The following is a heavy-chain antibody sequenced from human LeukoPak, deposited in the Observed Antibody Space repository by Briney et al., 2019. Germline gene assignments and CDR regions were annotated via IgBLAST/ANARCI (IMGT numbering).Heavy chain of an antibody. CDR1: GTSISSHC. CDR2: IYYTGST. CDR3: ARHGHSYGYSYFDY. D-gene: IGHD5-18*01. V-gene: IGHV4-59*08. Sequence: SETLSLTCTVSGTSISSHCWNWIRQPPGKGLEWIGYIYYTGSTNYNPSLKSRVTISLDTSKNQFSLRLSSVTAADTAVYYCARHGHSYGYSYFDYWGQGTLVTVSS. J-gene: IGHJ4*02.